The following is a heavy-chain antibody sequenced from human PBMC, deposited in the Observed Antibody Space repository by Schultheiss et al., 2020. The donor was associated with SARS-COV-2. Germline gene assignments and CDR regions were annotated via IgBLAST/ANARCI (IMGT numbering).Heavy chain of an antibody. V-gene: IGHV3-30*01. J-gene: IGHJ4*02. CDR1: GFTFSSYA. CDR3: ARDGDIVGATRLPFDY. D-gene: IGHD1-26*01. Sequence: GGSLRLSCAASGFTFSSYAMHWVRQAPGKGLEWVAVISYDGSNKYYADSVKGRFTISRDNSKNTLYLQMNSLRAEDTAVYYCARDGDIVGATRLPFDYWGQGTLVTVSS. CDR2: ISYDGSNK.